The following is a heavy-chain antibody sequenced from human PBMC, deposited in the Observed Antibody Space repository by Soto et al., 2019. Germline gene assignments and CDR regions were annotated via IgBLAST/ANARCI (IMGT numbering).Heavy chain of an antibody. CDR2: ISGGGGTT. D-gene: IGHD3-22*01. Sequence: EVQLLESGGGLVQPGGSLRLSCAASGFTFSNYAMSWVRQAPGKGLEWVSGISGGGGTTYFTDSVKGRFTVSRDNSMDTLCLQMDSLRAEDTAMYYCAKDAGVPIVVPYSWGQGTLVTVSS. CDR3: AKDAGVPIVVPYS. CDR1: GFTFSNYA. V-gene: IGHV3-23*01. J-gene: IGHJ4*02.